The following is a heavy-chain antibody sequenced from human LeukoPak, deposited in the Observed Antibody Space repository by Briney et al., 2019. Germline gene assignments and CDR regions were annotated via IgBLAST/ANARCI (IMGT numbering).Heavy chain of an antibody. Sequence: PGGSLRLSCAASGFTFSSYAMSWVRQAPGKGLEWVSAISGSGGSTYYADSVKGRFTIPRDNPKNTLYLQMNSLRAEDTAVYYCATGYSSSGTYYYGMDVWGQGTTVTVSS. D-gene: IGHD6-13*01. V-gene: IGHV3-23*01. J-gene: IGHJ6*02. CDR3: ATGYSSSGTYYYGMDV. CDR1: GFTFSSYA. CDR2: ISGSGGST.